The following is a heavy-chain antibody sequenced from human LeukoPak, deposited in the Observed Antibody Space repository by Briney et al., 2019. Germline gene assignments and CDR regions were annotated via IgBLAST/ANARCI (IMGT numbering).Heavy chain of an antibody. CDR2: IWSDGTNK. CDR1: GFTFSHYG. V-gene: IGHV3-33*06. J-gene: IGHJ4*02. D-gene: IGHD4-11*01. Sequence: SGGSLRLSCAASGFTFSHYGFHWVRQAPGKGPEWVAVIWSDGTNKYYGDSVKGRFMIYRDDSQSTVYLQMNSLRAEDTAVYYCSKDAQRGFDYSNSIEYWGQGSLVTVSS. CDR3: SKDAQRGFDYSNSIEY.